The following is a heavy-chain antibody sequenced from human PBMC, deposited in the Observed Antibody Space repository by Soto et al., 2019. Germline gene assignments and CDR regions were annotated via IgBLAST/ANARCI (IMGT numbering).Heavy chain of an antibody. J-gene: IGHJ5*02. CDR2: ISGSGGST. V-gene: IGHV3-23*01. D-gene: IGHD6-13*01. Sequence: WGSLRISCATSVFTFSIYAMSWVRQAPGKGLEWVSGISGSGGSTYYADSVKGRFTISRDNSKNTLYLQMNSLRAEDTAVYYCAKDARGIEAAGDFDPWGQGTMVTVSS. CDR3: AKDARGIEAAGDFDP. CDR1: VFTFSIYA.